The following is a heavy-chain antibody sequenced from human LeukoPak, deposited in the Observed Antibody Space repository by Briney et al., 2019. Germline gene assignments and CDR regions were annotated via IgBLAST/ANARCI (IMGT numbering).Heavy chain of an antibody. Sequence: SETLSLTCSVSGGSISTYYWSWIRQTPGKGLEQIGYIYNSGSTNYNPSLEGRVTMSIDTSKNQFSLKLSSVTAADTAVYYCTRGGYYEPIDSWGQGTLVTVSS. CDR2: IYNSGST. D-gene: IGHD3-22*01. J-gene: IGHJ4*02. V-gene: IGHV4-59*01. CDR3: TRGGYYEPIDS. CDR1: GGSISTYY.